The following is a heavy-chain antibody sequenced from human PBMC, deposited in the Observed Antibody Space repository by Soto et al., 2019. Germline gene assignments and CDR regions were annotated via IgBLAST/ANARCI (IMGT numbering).Heavy chain of an antibody. CDR3: ARHSPAPMCDY. V-gene: IGHV4-39*01. CDR2: IYYSGST. J-gene: IGHJ4*02. Sequence: QLQLQESGPGLVKPSETLSLTCTVSGGSISSSSYYWGWIRQPPGKGLEWIGSIYYSGSTYYNPSLKSRVTISVDTSKNQFSLKLSSVTAADTAVYYCARHSPAPMCDYWGQGTLVTVSS. CDR1: GGSISSSSYY.